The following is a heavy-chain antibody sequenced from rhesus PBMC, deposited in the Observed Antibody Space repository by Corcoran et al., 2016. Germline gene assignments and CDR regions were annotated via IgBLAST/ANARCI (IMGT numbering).Heavy chain of an antibody. Sequence: QVQLQESGPGLVKPSETLSLTCAVSGGSISGYYWTWIRPPPGKGLEWIGRIYGSGGSTEYHPSLKSRVTISTDTSKNQFSLKLSSVTAADTAVYYCARHGRYNRFDVWGPGVLVTVSS. CDR1: GGSISGYY. J-gene: IGHJ5-1*01. D-gene: IGHD1-44*02. CDR3: ARHGRYNRFDV. CDR2: IYGSGGST. V-gene: IGHV4-160*01.